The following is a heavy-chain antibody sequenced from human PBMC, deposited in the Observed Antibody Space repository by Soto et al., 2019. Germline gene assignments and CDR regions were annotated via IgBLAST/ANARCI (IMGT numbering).Heavy chain of an antibody. D-gene: IGHD3-9*01. J-gene: IGHJ6*02. CDR3: ARDIKTGVYFRYHYGMDV. Sequence: SETLSLTCTVSGGSISSYYWSWIRQPPGKGLEWIGYIYYSGSTNYNPSLKSRVTISVDTSKNQFSLKLSSVTAADTAVYYCARDIKTGVYFRYHYGMDVWGQGTTVTVSS. V-gene: IGHV4-59*01. CDR1: GGSISSYY. CDR2: IYYSGST.